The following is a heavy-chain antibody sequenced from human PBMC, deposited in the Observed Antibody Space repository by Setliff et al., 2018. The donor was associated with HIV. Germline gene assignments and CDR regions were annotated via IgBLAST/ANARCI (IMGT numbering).Heavy chain of an antibody. J-gene: IGHJ4*02. D-gene: IGHD2-21*02. CDR2: INLVTTKT. CDR1: GYTFTQSHD. V-gene: IGHV1-3*01. Sequence: ASVKVSCKTSGYTFTQSHDLHWVRQVPGQGPEWMGWINLVTTKTAYLQKFQGRVIITRDTSASTAYMELSSLRPEDTAVYYCASPTAIPHWGQGTLVTVSS. CDR3: ASPTAIPH.